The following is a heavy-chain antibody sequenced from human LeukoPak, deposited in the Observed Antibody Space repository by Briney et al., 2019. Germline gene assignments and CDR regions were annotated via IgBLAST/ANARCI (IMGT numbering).Heavy chain of an antibody. V-gene: IGHV4-39*01. CDR2: IYYSGST. Sequence: KPSETLSLXCTVSGGSITTNTDYWGWVRQPPGKGLEWIGSIYYSGSTYYSPSLKSRVTISVDTSKNQFSLKLTSVTAADTAVYYCARHPRYCSSNSCYGPDAFDIWGQGTMVTVSS. CDR3: ARHPRYCSSNSCYGPDAFDI. D-gene: IGHD2-2*01. J-gene: IGHJ3*02. CDR1: GGSITTNTDY.